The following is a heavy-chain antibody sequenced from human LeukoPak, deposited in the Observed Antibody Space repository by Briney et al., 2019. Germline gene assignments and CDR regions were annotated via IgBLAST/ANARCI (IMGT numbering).Heavy chain of an antibody. CDR3: ARTISLFVILPDNWLDS. D-gene: IGHD3-3*01. CDR2: MSYGGHNK. Sequence: GGSLRLSCAGSGFTLRHYAMHWLRQAPGKGLEWLAVMSYGGHNKSYSDSVEGRFPISRDDSKNTLYLHLNSLRSEDTGIYYCARTISLFVILPDNWLDSWGQGIPVTVSS. J-gene: IGHJ5*01. CDR1: GFTLRHYA. V-gene: IGHV3-30*03.